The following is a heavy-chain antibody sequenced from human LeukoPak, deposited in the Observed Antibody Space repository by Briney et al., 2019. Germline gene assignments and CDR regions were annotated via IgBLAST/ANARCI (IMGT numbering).Heavy chain of an antibody. Sequence: MAGGSLRLSCAASGFTLRSYTMNWVRQAPGKGLEWVSSIGISSNKIYYADSVKGRFIISRDNAKNSVYLQMNSLRAEDTAVYYCARDFRYCDGDCYDYWGQGTLVTVSS. CDR2: IGISSNKI. D-gene: IGHD2-21*01. CDR3: ARDFRYCDGDCYDY. CDR1: GFTLRSYT. V-gene: IGHV3-21*01. J-gene: IGHJ4*02.